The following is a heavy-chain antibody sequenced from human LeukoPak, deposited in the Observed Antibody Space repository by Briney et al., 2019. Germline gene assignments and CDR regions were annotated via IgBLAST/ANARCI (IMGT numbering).Heavy chain of an antibody. J-gene: IGHJ4*02. V-gene: IGHV4-34*01. CDR3: ARADDIVVVPAAYFDY. Sequence: PSETLSLTCAVYGGSFSGYYWSWIRQPPGKGLEWIGEINHSGSTNYNPSLKSRVTISVATSKNQFSLKLSSVTAADTAVYYCARADDIVVVPAAYFDYWGQGTLVTVSS. CDR1: GGSFSGYY. D-gene: IGHD2-2*01. CDR2: INHSGST.